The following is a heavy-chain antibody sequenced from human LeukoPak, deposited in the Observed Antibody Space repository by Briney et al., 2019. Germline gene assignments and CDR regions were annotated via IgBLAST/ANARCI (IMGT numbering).Heavy chain of an antibody. J-gene: IGHJ2*01. Sequence: PGGSLRLSCEASGFTFRTYGMTWVRQAPGKGLEWVSGITGSSTWTYYADSVRGRFTTSRDNSKNTLHLQMNNLTADDTAIYYCARELVSLGAGYFDLWGRGTLVTVSS. D-gene: IGHD3-16*01. V-gene: IGHV3-23*01. CDR2: ITGSSTWT. CDR3: ARELVSLGAGYFDL. CDR1: GFTFRTYG.